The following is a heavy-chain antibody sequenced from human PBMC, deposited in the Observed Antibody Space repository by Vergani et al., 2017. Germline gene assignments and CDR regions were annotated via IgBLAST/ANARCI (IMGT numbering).Heavy chain of an antibody. Sequence: QLQLQESGPGLVKPSATLSLTCSVSGASIRSSNYYWGWIRQPPGKGLEWIASIYYSGSTYYNPSLKSRVTISVDTSKNQFSLKLSSVTAADTAVYYCARQPSPVGEDCWGQGTLVTVSS. CDR1: GASIRSSNYY. V-gene: IGHV4-39*01. CDR3: ARQPSPVGEDC. J-gene: IGHJ4*02. CDR2: IYYSGST. D-gene: IGHD3-10*01.